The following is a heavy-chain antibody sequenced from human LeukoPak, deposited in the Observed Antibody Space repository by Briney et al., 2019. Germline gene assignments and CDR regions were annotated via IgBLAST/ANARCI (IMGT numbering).Heavy chain of an antibody. CDR2: ISGRGVST. D-gene: IGHD4-17*01. V-gene: IGHV3-23*01. Sequence: QPGGSLRLSCAASGFTFSSCAMSWVPQAPGKGREWGSGISGRGVSTFYADSVKGRFTISKDISKNTLYLQRSSLRAEDTAVYYCAKIPQTTSVGYFDYWGQGNLVTVSS. J-gene: IGHJ4*02. CDR1: GFTFSSCA. CDR3: AKIPQTTSVGYFDY.